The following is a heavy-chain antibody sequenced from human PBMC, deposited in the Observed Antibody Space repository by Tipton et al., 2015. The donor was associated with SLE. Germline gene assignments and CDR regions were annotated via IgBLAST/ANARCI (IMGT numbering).Heavy chain of an antibody. V-gene: IGHV3-30*04. D-gene: IGHD2-2*01. Sequence: RSLRLSCAASGFTFSSYAMHWVRQAPGKGLEWVAVISYDGSNKYYADSVKGRFTISRDNSKNTLYLQMNSLRAEDTAVYYCARSLIPISLPFDYWGQGTLVTVSS. CDR2: ISYDGSNK. CDR1: GFTFSSYA. J-gene: IGHJ4*02. CDR3: ARSLIPISLPFDY.